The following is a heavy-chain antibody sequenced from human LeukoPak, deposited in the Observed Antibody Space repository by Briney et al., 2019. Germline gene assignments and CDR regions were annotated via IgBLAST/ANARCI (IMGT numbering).Heavy chain of an antibody. CDR2: ITNSGTNL. Sequence: PGGSLRLSCTASKFTFSSYEMNWVRQAPGKGLEWISYITNSGTNLNYADSVKGRFTISRDNARNSLYLQMNSLRAEDTAVYYCARPYSSGWDNWFDPWGQGTLVTVSS. CDR1: KFTFSSYE. D-gene: IGHD6-19*01. V-gene: IGHV3-48*03. J-gene: IGHJ5*02. CDR3: ARPYSSGWDNWFDP.